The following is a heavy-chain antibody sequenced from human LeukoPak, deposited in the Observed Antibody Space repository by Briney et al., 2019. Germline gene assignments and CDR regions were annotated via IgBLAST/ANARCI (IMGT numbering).Heavy chain of an antibody. CDR2: INPSSGGT. J-gene: IGHJ5*02. CDR3: ARRYCSSTNCYTPGFDP. Sequence: GASVKVSCKASGYTFTDYYIHWVRQAPGQGLEWMGWINPSSGGTNFAQKFQGRVTMTRDTSICTAYMELSSLRSDDTAVYYCARRYCSSTNCYTPGFDPWGQGTLVTVSS. CDR1: GYTFTDYY. D-gene: IGHD2-2*02. V-gene: IGHV1-2*02.